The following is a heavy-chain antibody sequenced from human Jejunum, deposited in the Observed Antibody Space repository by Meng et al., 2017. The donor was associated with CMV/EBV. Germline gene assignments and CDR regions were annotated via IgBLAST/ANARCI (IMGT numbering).Heavy chain of an antibody. Sequence: SCGASGFTFSSYAMRWVRHAPGQGLQWVSRIDTGGGITKYADSVKGRFTISRDNSKNTLYLQMNNLRAEDTAVYFCVRVAGTFDYWGQGTQVTVSS. D-gene: IGHD6-19*01. CDR3: VRVAGTFDY. CDR2: IDTGGGIT. J-gene: IGHJ4*02. CDR1: GFTFSSYA. V-gene: IGHV3-23*03.